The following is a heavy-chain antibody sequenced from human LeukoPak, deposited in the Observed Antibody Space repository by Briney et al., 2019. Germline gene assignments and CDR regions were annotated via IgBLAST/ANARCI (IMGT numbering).Heavy chain of an antibody. CDR2: IYYSGST. J-gene: IGHJ4*02. D-gene: IGHD5-18*01. CDR3: ARDTAMWFGYFDY. Sequence: SETLSLTCTVSGGSISSDYWSWSRQPPGKGLGWSGYIYYSGSTNYNPSLKSRFTISLDTSKNPFSLKLSSLTAADTAVYYCARDTAMWFGYFDYWGQGTLVTVSS. CDR1: GGSISSDY. V-gene: IGHV4-59*01.